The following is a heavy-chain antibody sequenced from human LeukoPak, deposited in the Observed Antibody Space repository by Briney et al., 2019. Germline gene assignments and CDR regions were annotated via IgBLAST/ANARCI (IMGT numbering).Heavy chain of an antibody. CDR3: STLGYSYGRY. CDR2: IKSKTDGGTT. Sequence: GGSLRLSCVASGFILSSYWMSWVRQTPGKGLEWVGRIKSKTDGGTTDYAAPVKGRFTISRDDSENTLFLQMSSLKTEDTAMYYCSTLGYSYGRYWGQGTLVSASS. J-gene: IGHJ4*02. D-gene: IGHD5-18*01. CDR1: GFILSSYW. V-gene: IGHV3-15*01.